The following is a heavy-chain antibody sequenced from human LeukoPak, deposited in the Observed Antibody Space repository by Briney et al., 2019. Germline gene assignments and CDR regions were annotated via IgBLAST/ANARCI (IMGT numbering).Heavy chain of an antibody. CDR2: INPNSGGT. Sequence: ASVKVSCKASGYTFTGYYMHWVRQAPGQGLEWMGWINPNSGGTNYAQKFQGRVTMTRDTSISTAYMGLSRLRSDDTAVYYCARGTRFGELVVYYYYYMDVWGKGTTVTVSS. J-gene: IGHJ6*03. CDR1: GYTFTGYY. V-gene: IGHV1-2*02. D-gene: IGHD3-10*01. CDR3: ARGTRFGELVVYYYYYMDV.